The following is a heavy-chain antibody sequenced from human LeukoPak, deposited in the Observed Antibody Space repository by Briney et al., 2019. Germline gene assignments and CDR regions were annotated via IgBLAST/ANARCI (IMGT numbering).Heavy chain of an antibody. CDR3: ARPNITSYYDSRGYDAFDV. CDR1: GYRFNAYW. V-gene: IGHV5-51*01. Sequence: GESLKISCKGSGYRFNAYWIAWVRQMPGKGLEWTGIIYPDDSDTRYSPSFQGQVTISDDKSVRTAYLQWSSLKASDTAMYYCARPNITSYYDSRGYDAFDVWGQGTMVTVSS. CDR2: IYPDDSDT. J-gene: IGHJ3*01. D-gene: IGHD3-22*01.